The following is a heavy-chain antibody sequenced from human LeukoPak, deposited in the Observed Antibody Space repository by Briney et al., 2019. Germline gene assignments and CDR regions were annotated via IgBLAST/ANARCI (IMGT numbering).Heavy chain of an antibody. CDR1: GGSISSYY. J-gene: IGHJ5*02. D-gene: IGHD3-10*01. CDR2: ISGSGVI. CDR3: ARDSGTTGEVKFDP. V-gene: IGHV4-4*07. Sequence: SETLSLTCTVSGGSISSYYWSWIRQSAGMGLEWIGRISGSGVITYNPSLKSRVILSLDTSNNHFSLKLISVTAADTAVYYCARDSGTTGEVKFDPWGQGMLVTVSS.